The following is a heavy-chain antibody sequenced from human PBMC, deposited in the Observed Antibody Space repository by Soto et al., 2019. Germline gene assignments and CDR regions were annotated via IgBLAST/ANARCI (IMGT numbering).Heavy chain of an antibody. CDR1: AFTFGDYA. V-gene: IGHV3-49*04. CDR3: SRANRMVRGIIISYGMDV. Sequence: GGSLTPSCTPSAFTFGDYAMSWVRQAPGEGREWVGFIRTKDYSGTTEYAASVKGRITISRDASKSIAYLQMNSLKTENTAVYYCSRANRMVRGIIISYGMDVWGQGTTVTVSS. CDR2: IRTKDYSGTT. D-gene: IGHD3-10*01. J-gene: IGHJ6*02.